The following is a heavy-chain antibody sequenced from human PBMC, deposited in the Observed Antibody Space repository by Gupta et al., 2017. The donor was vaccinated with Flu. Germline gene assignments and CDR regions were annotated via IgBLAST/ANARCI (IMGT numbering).Heavy chain of an antibody. D-gene: IGHD3-16*01. J-gene: IGHJ5*02. Sequence: LVQSGPELKRPGSSVKVSCTASGGTLSTYAFSWVRQAPGQGLEWMGSIIPSLGSRVYKKKFQGRRTFTADESTSTVYMELSGLRSEDTALFYCARDPGIPVNGRGTHYESWGQGTLVSVSS. V-gene: IGHV1-69*11. CDR2: IIPSLGSR. CDR1: GGTLSTYA. CDR3: ARDPGIPVNGRGTHYES.